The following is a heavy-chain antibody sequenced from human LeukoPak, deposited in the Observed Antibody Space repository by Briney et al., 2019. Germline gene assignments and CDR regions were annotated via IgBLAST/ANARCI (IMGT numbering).Heavy chain of an antibody. CDR2: IYYSGST. J-gene: IGHJ4*02. Sequence: PSETLSLTCTVSGGSISSYYWSWIRQPPGEGLEWIGYIYYSGSTNYNPSLKSRVTISVDTSKNQFSLKLSSVTAADTAVYYCARRSSGYYYGFDYWGQGTLVTVSS. CDR3: ARRSSGYYYGFDY. CDR1: GGSISSYY. D-gene: IGHD3-22*01. V-gene: IGHV4-59*08.